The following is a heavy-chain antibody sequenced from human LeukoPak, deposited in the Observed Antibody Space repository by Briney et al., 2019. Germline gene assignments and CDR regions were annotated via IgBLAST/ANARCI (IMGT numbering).Heavy chain of an antibody. J-gene: IGHJ4*02. D-gene: IGHD3-3*01. CDR1: GGSISNYY. V-gene: IGHV4-59*08. CDR3: ARQFTIFGVVILDY. Sequence: SETLSLTCTLSGGSISNYYWSWIRQPPGKGLEWIGYIYYSGSTNYNPSLKSRVTISVDTSKNQFSLKLSSVTAADTAVYYCARQFTIFGVVILDYWGQGTLVTVSS. CDR2: IYYSGST.